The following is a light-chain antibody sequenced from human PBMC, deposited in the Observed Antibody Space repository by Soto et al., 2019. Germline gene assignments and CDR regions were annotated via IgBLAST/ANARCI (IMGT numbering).Light chain of an antibody. CDR3: QQSYSTLSIT. J-gene: IGKJ5*01. CDR1: ESISRH. CDR2: AAS. V-gene: IGKV1-39*01. Sequence: DIQMTQSPSSLSASVGDRVTITCRASESISRHLNWYQQKPGKAPNLLIYAASSLQNGVPSRFSGSGSGTDFTLTIINLQPEDFATYYCQQSYSTLSITFGQGTRLEIK.